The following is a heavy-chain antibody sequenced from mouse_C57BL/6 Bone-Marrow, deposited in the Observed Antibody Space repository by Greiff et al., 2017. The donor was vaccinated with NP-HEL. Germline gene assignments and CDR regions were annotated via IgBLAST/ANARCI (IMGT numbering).Heavy chain of an antibody. Sequence: QVQLQQPGAELVKPGASVKLSCKASGYTFTSYWMHWVKQRPGQGLEWIGMIHPNSGSTNYNEKFKSKATLTVAKSSSTAYMQLSSLTSEDSAVYYCAPIYDYGSSPFAYWSQGTLVTVSA. CDR3: APIYDYGSSPFAY. V-gene: IGHV1-64*01. CDR1: GYTFTSYW. J-gene: IGHJ3*01. CDR2: IHPNSGST. D-gene: IGHD1-1*01.